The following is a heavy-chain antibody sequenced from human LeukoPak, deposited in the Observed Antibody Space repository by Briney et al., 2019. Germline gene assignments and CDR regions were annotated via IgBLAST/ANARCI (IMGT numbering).Heavy chain of an antibody. J-gene: IGHJ5*02. D-gene: IGHD3-3*01. CDR3: AKDRITIFGVVIILGWFDP. Sequence: PGGSLRLSCAASGFTLSSYAMSWVRQAPGKGLEWVSAISGSGGSTYYADSVKGRFTISRDNSKNTLYLQMNSLRAEDTAVYYCAKDRITIFGVVIILGWFDPWGQGTLVTVSS. V-gene: IGHV3-23*01. CDR1: GFTLSSYA. CDR2: ISGSGGST.